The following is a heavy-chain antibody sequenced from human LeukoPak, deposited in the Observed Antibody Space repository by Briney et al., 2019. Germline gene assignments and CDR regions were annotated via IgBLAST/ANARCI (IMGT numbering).Heavy chain of an antibody. D-gene: IGHD3-10*01. Sequence: GGSLRLSCAASGFTFYDYAMHWVRQAPGKGLEWVSLISGAGGSTYYADSVKGRFTISRDNSKNSLYLQMNSLRTEDTALYYCAKDFSSGTYYPYYYYGMDVWGQGTTVTVSS. CDR1: GFTFYDYA. V-gene: IGHV3-43*02. CDR3: AKDFSSGTYYPYYYYGMDV. J-gene: IGHJ6*02. CDR2: ISGAGGST.